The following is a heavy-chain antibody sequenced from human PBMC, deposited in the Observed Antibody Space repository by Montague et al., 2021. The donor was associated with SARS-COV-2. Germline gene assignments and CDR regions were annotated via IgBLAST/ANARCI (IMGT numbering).Heavy chain of an antibody. V-gene: IGHV4-59*01. CDR3: ARDTGEYCSGGSCLYGMDV. Sequence: SETLSLTCTVSGGSISSYYWSWIRRPPGKGLEWIGYIYYSGSTNYNPSLKSRVTISVDTSKNQFSLKLSSVTAADTAVYYCARDTGEYCSGGSCLYGMDVWGQGTTVTVSS. D-gene: IGHD2-15*01. CDR2: IYYSGST. CDR1: GGSISSYY. J-gene: IGHJ6*02.